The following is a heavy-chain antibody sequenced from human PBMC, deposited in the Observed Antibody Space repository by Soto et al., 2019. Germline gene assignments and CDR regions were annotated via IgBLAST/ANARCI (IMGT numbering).Heavy chain of an antibody. CDR3: ASDPASVRSGGSCSSGHFDY. V-gene: IGHV1-46*01. CDR1: GYTFTRYF. CDR2: INPSGGST. D-gene: IGHD2-15*01. Sequence: ASVKVSFKASGYTFTRYFIHWVRLAPGQGLEWMGIINPSGGSTRSAQKFQDRVTMTRDTSASTVYIELSSLTSEDTAVYYCASDPASVRSGGSCSSGHFDYWGQGTLVTVSS. J-gene: IGHJ4*02.